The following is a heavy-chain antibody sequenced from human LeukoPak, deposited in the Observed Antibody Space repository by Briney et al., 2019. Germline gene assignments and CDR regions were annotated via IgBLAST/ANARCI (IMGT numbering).Heavy chain of an antibody. CDR1: GFTFSSYE. D-gene: IGHD5-12*01. J-gene: IGHJ4*02. Sequence: GGSLRLSCAASGFTFSSYEMNWVRQAPGKGLVWVSHINTDGSGTTYADSVKGRFTISRDNAKNTLYLQMNSLKTEDTVVYYCTSLSGYRYFDNWGQGTLVTVSS. CDR3: TSLSGYRYFDN. CDR2: INTDGSGT. V-gene: IGHV3-74*01.